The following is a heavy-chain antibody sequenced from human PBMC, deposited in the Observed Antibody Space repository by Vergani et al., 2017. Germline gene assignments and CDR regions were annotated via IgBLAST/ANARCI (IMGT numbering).Heavy chain of an antibody. CDR3: AGDVYGSGCMDV. J-gene: IGHJ6*02. CDR2: ISGSGGST. CDR1: GFTFSSYA. V-gene: IGHV3-23*04. Sequence: EVQLVESGGGLVKPGGSLRLSCAASGFTFSSYAMSWVRQAPGKGLEWVSAISGSGGSTYYADSVKGRFTISRDNSKNTLNLQMNSLRAEDTAVYYCAGDVYGSGCMDVWGQGTTVTVSS. D-gene: IGHD3-10*01.